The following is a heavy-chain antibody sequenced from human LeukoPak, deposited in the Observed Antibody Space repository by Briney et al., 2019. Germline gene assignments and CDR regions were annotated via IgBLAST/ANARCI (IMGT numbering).Heavy chain of an antibody. CDR3: ARGPRYGLRY. CDR1: GGTFSSYA. D-gene: IGHD3-10*01. CDR2: IIPIFGTA. Sequence: ASVKVSCKASGGTFSSYAISWVRQAPGQGLEWMGGIIPIFGTANYAQKFQGRVTITADESTSTAYMELSSLRSEDMAVYYCARGPRYGLRYWGQGTLVTVSS. J-gene: IGHJ4*02. V-gene: IGHV1-69*13.